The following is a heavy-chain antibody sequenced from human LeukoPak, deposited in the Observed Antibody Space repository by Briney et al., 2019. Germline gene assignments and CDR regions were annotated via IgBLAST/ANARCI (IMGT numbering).Heavy chain of an antibody. V-gene: IGHV3-21*03. Sequence: AGSLTLSCAASGFTFSSYSMNWVRQPPAHGLELVSSITSSSSYIYYSNSFNSRFTISRDNAKNSLYLQMSSLRAEATAVYYYARGNGSGSYDYWGQGTLVTVS. CDR2: ITSSSSYI. CDR1: GFTFSSYS. CDR3: ARGNGSGSYDY. J-gene: IGHJ4*02. D-gene: IGHD3-10*01.